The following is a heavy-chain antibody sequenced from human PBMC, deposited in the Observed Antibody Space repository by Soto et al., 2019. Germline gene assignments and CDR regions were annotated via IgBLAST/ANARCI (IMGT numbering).Heavy chain of an antibody. CDR1: GYIFTSYG. CDR2: ISGYNGNT. Sequence: ASVKISCKASGYIFTSYGISWVRQAPGQGLEWMGWISGYNGNTNYAQKVQGRVTMTTDTSTNTAYMDLRSLTSDDTAVYYCARGPRYCSSTTCFAGVNWFDPWGQGTPVTVSS. D-gene: IGHD2-2*01. V-gene: IGHV1-18*04. CDR3: ARGPRYCSSTTCFAGVNWFDP. J-gene: IGHJ5*02.